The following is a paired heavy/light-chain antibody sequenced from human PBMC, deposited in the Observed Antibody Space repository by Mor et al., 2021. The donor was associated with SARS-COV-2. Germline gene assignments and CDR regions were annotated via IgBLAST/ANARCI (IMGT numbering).Light chain of an antibody. CDR2: DVK. J-gene: IGLJ1*01. Sequence: QSALTQPASVSGSPGQSITISCTGTINDVGAYNYVSWYQQHPGKAPKLMLYDVKERPSGVSSRFSGSKSGSTASLTISGLQTEDEADYYCSSHTTSSTCVFGTGTTVTVL. CDR3: SSHTTSSTCV. V-gene: IGLV2-14*01. CDR1: INDVGAYNY.
Heavy chain of an antibody. J-gene: IGHJ4*02. Sequence: QVQLVESGGGVVQPGRSLRLSCAASGFTFSSYGMHWVRQTPDKGLEWVAVTSYDGSHKYYADSVKGRFTISRDNSKNTLYLQANTLRAEDTAIYFCARDVEAYYSGSRTYYIDYWGQGTLVTASS. D-gene: IGHD3-10*01. CDR3: ARDVEAYYSGSRTYYIDY. CDR1: GFTFSSYG. V-gene: IGHV3-30*03. CDR2: TSYDGSHK.